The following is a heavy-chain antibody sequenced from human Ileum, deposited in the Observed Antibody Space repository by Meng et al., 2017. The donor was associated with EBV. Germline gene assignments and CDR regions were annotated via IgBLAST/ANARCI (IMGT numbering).Heavy chain of an antibody. D-gene: IGHD2-2*01. CDR2: ISAYNGNT. Sequence: QVQLVQSGAEVKQPXXXXKVXXEXXGFIFTSYAISWVRQAPGQGLQYKGWISAYNGNTNYAQELQGRVTMTTDTSTSTAYMELRSLRFDDTAVYYCARFYCSSTSCPHVLFDYWGQGTLVTVSS. J-gene: IGHJ4*02. CDR3: ARFYCSSTSCPHVLFDY. V-gene: IGHV1-18*01. CDR1: GFIFTSYA.